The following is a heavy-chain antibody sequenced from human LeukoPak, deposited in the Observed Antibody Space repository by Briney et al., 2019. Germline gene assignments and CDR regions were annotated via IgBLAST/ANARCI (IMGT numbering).Heavy chain of an antibody. V-gene: IGHV3-7*01. CDR3: ARGGRPEY. J-gene: IGHJ4*02. Sequence: GGSLRLSCAASGFIFSNHAMSWVRQAPGKGLEWVANIKQDGSEIHYVESVKGRFTISRDNGKNSLFLQMNSLRVEDTAVYYCARGGRPEYWGQGTLVTVSS. CDR2: IKQDGSEI. CDR1: GFIFSNHA.